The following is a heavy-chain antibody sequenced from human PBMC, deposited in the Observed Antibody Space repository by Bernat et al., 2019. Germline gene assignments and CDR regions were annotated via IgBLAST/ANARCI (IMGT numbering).Heavy chain of an antibody. J-gene: IGHJ6*02. CDR1: GGSIRSYY. V-gene: IGHV4-59*01. CDR2: IYYSGST. D-gene: IGHD6-13*01. CDR3: ARHSSSWASCMDV. Sequence: QVQLQESGPGLVKPSETLSLTCTVSGGSIRSYYWSWIRQPPGKGLEGIGYIYYSGSTNYNPSLKSRVTISVDTSKNQFSLKLSSVTAADTAVYYCARHSSSWASCMDVWGQGTTVTVSS.